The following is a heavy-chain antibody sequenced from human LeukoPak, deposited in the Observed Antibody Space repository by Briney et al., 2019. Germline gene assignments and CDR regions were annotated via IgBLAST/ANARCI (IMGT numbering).Heavy chain of an antibody. V-gene: IGHV4-39*01. Sequence: SETLSLTCTVSGGSISSSSYYWGWIRQPPGKGLEWIVSIYYSGSTYYNPSLKSRVTISVDTSKNQFSLKLSSVTAADTAVYYCARHSAYQLPTKTYYDFWSGPRVRAAGPIWGQGTMVTVSS. J-gene: IGHJ3*02. CDR1: GGSISSSSYY. D-gene: IGHD3-3*01. CDR3: ARHSAYQLPTKTYYDFWSGPRVRAAGPI. CDR2: IYYSGST.